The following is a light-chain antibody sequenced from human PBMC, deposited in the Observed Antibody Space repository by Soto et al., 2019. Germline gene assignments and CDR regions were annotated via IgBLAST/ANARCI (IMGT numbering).Light chain of an antibody. CDR1: QRVSSD. Sequence: EIVMTQAPATLSMSPGERATLSCRASQRVSSDLAWYHQKPGQAPRLLIYSASTRATGIPARFSGSGSGTEFTLTFNSLQSDDFEGDYCQQYNNWPRTFSK. CDR3: QQYNNWPRT. CDR2: SAS. J-gene: IGKJ1*01. V-gene: IGKV3-15*01.